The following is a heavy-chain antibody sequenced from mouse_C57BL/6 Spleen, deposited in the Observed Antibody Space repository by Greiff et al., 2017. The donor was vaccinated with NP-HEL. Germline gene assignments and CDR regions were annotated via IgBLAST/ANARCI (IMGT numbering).Heavy chain of an antibody. Sequence: QVHVKQSGAELVRPGTSVKVSCKASGYAFTNYLIEWVKQRPGQGLEWIGVINPGSGGTNYNEKFKGKATLTADKSSSTAYMQLSSLTSEDSAVYSWARDHDYGSSCWYFDVWGTGTTVTVSS. D-gene: IGHD1-1*01. CDR2: INPGSGGT. CDR3: ARDHDYGSSCWYFDV. CDR1: GYAFTNYL. V-gene: IGHV1-54*01. J-gene: IGHJ1*03.